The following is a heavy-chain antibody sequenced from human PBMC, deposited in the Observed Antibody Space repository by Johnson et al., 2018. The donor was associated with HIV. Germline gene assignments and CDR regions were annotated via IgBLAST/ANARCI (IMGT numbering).Heavy chain of an antibody. CDR2: ISRNSGSI. CDR1: GFTFDDYA. D-gene: IGHD3-22*01. J-gene: IGHJ3*02. CDR3: AKDTVWSSGYYGGAFDI. Sequence: VQLVESVGGLVQPGRSLRLSCAASGFTFDDYAMHWVRQAPGKGLEWVSRISRNSGSIGSADSVKGRVTISRDNAKKSLYLQMKSLRAEDTALYYCAKDTVWSSGYYGGAFDIWGQGTMVTVSS. V-gene: IGHV3-9*01.